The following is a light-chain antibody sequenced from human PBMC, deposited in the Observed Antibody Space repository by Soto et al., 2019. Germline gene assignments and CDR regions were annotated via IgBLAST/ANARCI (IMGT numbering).Light chain of an antibody. CDR2: EVS. Sequence: QSVLTQPASVAGSPGQSITISCTGTSSDVGQYDYVAWYQQYAGMAPTLIIFEVSNRPSGVSHRFSASKSGNTASLTISALQPEDEADYYCMSYTTKSTRVFGGGTKLTVL. CDR3: MSYTTKSTRV. V-gene: IGLV2-14*01. CDR1: SSDVGQYDY. J-gene: IGLJ3*02.